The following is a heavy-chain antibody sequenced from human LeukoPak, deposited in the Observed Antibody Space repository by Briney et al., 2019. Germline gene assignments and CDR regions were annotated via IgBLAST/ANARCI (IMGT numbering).Heavy chain of an antibody. CDR2: IIPIFGTA. D-gene: IGHD3-3*01. V-gene: IGHV1-69*05. Sequence: SVKVSCKASGGTFSSYAISWVRQAPGQGLEWMGRIIPIFGTANYAQKFQGRVTITTDESTSTAYMELSSLRSEDTAVYYCASTIFGVAIASVWGQGTLVTVSS. CDR3: ASTIFGVAIASV. J-gene: IGHJ4*02. CDR1: GGTFSSYA.